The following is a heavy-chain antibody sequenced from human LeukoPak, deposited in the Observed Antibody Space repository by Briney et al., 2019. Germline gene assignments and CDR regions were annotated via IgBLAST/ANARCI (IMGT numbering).Heavy chain of an antibody. D-gene: IGHD2-15*01. CDR1: GYTFTSYD. Sequence: ASVKVSCKASGYTFTSYDINWVRQATGQGLEWMGWMNPNSGNTGDAQKFQGRVTMTRNTSISTAYMELSSLRSEDTAVYYCARTRIRQPRYCSGGSCYRLGNWFDPWGQGTLVTVSS. J-gene: IGHJ5*02. V-gene: IGHV1-8*01. CDR3: ARTRIRQPRYCSGGSCYRLGNWFDP. CDR2: MNPNSGNT.